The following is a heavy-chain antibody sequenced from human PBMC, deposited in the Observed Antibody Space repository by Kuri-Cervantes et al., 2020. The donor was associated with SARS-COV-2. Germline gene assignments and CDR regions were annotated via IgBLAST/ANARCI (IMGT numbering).Heavy chain of an antibody. J-gene: IGHJ4*02. CDR1: GFTFSAYT. Sequence: GESLKISCGASGFTFSAYTMNWVRQAPGKALEWISSMSGSRSYIYYADSVWGRFTISRDNVKNSLFLQVNSLRVGDTAVYYCAKDGTRRYDYGDYFDYWGQGTLVTVSS. D-gene: IGHD4-17*01. V-gene: IGHV3-21*01. CDR2: MSGSRSYI. CDR3: AKDGTRRYDYGDYFDY.